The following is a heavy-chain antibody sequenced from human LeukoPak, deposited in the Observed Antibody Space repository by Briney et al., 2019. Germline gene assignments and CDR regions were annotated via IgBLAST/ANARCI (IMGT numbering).Heavy chain of an antibody. CDR3: ARAELWYSSSPNDY. CDR2: INPNSGGT. V-gene: IGHV1-2*02. D-gene: IGHD6-6*01. Sequence: ASVKVSCKASGYTFTGYYMHWVRQAPGQGLEWMGWINPNSGGTNYAQKFQGRVTMTRDTSISTAYMELSRLRSDDTAVYYCARAELWYSSSPNDYWGQGTLVTVSS. J-gene: IGHJ4*02. CDR1: GYTFTGYY.